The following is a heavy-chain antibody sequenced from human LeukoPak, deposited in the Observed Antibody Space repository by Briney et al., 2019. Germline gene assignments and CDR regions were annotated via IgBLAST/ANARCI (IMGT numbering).Heavy chain of an antibody. CDR1: GYSFTGSY. CDR2: INPHSGGS. J-gene: IGHJ4*02. D-gene: IGHD7-27*01. CDR3: TRVVGFATGGACDY. Sequence: ASVKVSCKTSGYSFTGSYIHWVRRAPGQRLEWMGWINPHSGGSNSAQKCQGRVTMTTDTSTTTAYMQLSRLRSDDTAVYYCTRVVGFATGGACDYWGQGTLVTVSS. V-gene: IGHV1-2*02.